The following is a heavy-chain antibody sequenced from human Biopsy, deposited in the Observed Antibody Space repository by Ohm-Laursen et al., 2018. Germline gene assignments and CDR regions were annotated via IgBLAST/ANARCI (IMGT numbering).Heavy chain of an antibody. CDR1: GFTFSDYY. CDR2: ISGSGTTI. J-gene: IGHJ4*02. D-gene: IGHD3-16*02. Sequence: SLRLSCAASGFTFSDYYMSWIRQAPGKGLEWLSYISGSGTTIFYADSVKGRFTVSRDNAKNSLYLQMNSLTVEDTAVYYCARDGAGSYRDYWGQGTEVIVSS. CDR3: ARDGAGSYRDY. V-gene: IGHV3-11*01.